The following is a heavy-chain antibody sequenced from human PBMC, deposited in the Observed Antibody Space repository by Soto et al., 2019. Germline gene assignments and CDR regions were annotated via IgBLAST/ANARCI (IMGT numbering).Heavy chain of an antibody. J-gene: IGHJ4*02. D-gene: IGHD2-21*02. CDR2: ISGGGGSS. Sequence: EVQLLESGGGLVQPGGSLRLSCAASGFTFSNYAMSWVRQAPGKGLEWVSGISGGGGSSYYADSVKGRFTISRDNSKNTLFLKMSRLRAEATAVYYGAHHCGVDCHSFFVYWGQGTLVIVSS. CDR3: AHHCGVDCHSFFVY. CDR1: GFTFSNYA. V-gene: IGHV3-23*01.